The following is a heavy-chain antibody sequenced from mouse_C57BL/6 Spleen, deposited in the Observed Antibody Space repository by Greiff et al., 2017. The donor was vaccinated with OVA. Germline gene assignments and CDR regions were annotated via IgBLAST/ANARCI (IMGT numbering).Heavy chain of an antibody. J-gene: IGHJ2*01. Sequence: EVQGVESGGGLVQPKGSLKLSCAASGFSFNTYAMNWVRQAPGKGLEWVARIRSKSNNYATYYADSVKDRFTISRDDSESMLYLQMNNLKTEDTAMYYCVRHVGSSYFDYWGQGTTLTVSS. V-gene: IGHV10-1*01. CDR3: VRHVGSSYFDY. CDR1: GFSFNTYA. CDR2: IRSKSNNYAT. D-gene: IGHD1-1*01.